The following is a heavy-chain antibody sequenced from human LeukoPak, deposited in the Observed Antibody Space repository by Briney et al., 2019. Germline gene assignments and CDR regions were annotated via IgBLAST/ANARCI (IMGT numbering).Heavy chain of an antibody. CDR2: INPSGGST. V-gene: IGHV1-46*01. CDR1: AYTFTSYY. Sequence: ASVKVSSKASAYTFTSYYMHWVRQAPGQGLEWMGIINPSGGSTSYAQKFQGRVTTTRDTSTSTVYMELSSLRSEDTAVYYCASIVGATHFDYWGQGTLVTVSS. CDR3: ASIVGATHFDY. D-gene: IGHD1-26*01. J-gene: IGHJ4*02.